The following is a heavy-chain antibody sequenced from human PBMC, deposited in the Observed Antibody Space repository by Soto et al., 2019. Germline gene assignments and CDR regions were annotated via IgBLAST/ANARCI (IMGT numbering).Heavy chain of an antibody. CDR2: ISAYNGNT. CDR3: ARKLILYCSGGSCQRFDY. V-gene: IGHV1-18*01. Sequence: AAVKVSCKASGYTFTSYGISWVRQAPGQGLEWMGWISAYNGNTNYAQKLQGRVTMTTDTSTSTAYMELRSLRSDDTAVYYCARKLILYCSGGSCQRFDYCGQGSLVTVSS. D-gene: IGHD2-15*01. CDR1: GYTFTSYG. J-gene: IGHJ4*02.